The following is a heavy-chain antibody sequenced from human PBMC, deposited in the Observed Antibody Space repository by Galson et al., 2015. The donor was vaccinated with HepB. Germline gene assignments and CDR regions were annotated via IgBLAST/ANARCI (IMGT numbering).Heavy chain of an antibody. J-gene: IGHJ4*02. CDR3: ARGGGSGIYSLLVPIY. V-gene: IGHV3-48*02. Sequence: SLRLSCATSGFTFANYNMNWVRQAPGKGLEWLSFISSSSSPIYYADSVKGRFSISRDNAKNSVFLQMNSLRDEDTAVYYCARGGGSGIYSLLVPIYWGQGTLVTVSS. D-gene: IGHD3-10*01. CDR1: GFTFANYN. CDR2: ISSSSSPI.